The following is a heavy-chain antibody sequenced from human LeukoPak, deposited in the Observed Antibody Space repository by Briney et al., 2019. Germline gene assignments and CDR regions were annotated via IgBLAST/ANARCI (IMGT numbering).Heavy chain of an antibody. J-gene: IGHJ4*02. CDR2: INSGGNT. CDR1: GFAFSTYA. V-gene: IGHV3-23*01. D-gene: IGHD6-13*01. CDR3: AKHSSGWYSFDF. Sequence: GGSLRLSCAASGFAFSTYAMSWVRQAPGKGLEWVSIINSGGNTYYADSVKCRFTISRDNSKNTLWLQMNSLRAEDTAVYYCAKHSSGWYSFDFWGQGILVTVSS.